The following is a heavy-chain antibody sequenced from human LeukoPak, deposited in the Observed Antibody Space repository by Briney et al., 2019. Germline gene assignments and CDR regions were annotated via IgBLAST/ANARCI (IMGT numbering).Heavy chain of an antibody. Sequence: ASVKVSCKASGYTFTGYYMHWVRQAPGQGLEWMGWINPNTGGTNYAQNFQDRATMTTDTSISTAYMELSRLSSDDTAVYYCARVGGNSWRPDFWGQGTLVTVSS. CDR3: ARVGGNSWRPDF. V-gene: IGHV1-2*02. D-gene: IGHD4-23*01. CDR2: INPNTGGT. J-gene: IGHJ4*02. CDR1: GYTFTGYY.